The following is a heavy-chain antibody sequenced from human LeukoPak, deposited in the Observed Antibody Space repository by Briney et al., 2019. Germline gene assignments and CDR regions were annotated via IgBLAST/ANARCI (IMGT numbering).Heavy chain of an antibody. V-gene: IGHV1-69*01. CDR1: GGTFSSYA. D-gene: IGHD3-22*01. J-gene: IGHJ5*02. CDR3: ARAVYYYDSSGYYSNTFDP. CDR2: IIPIFGTA. Sequence: GASVKVSCKASGGTFSSYAISWVRQAPGQGLEWMGGIIPIFGTANYAQKFQGRVTITADESTSTAYMELSSLRSEDTAVYYCARAVYYYDSSGYYSNTFDPWGQGTLVTVSS.